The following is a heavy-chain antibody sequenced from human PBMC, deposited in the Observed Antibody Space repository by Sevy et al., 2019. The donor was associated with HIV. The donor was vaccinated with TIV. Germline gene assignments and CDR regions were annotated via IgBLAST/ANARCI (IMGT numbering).Heavy chain of an antibody. Sequence: GGSLRLSCGASGFSFDTYSMNWVRQAPGKGLEWVSYVSGTSRTTYYADSVKGRFTISRDNAKNSLFLQLNSLRAEDTAVYYCVRVTLYAAPWYCAHWGQGTLVPVSS. CDR3: VRVTLYAAPWYCAH. D-gene: IGHD2-21*01. J-gene: IGHJ4*01. CDR2: VSGTSRTT. CDR1: GFSFDTYS. V-gene: IGHV3-48*01.